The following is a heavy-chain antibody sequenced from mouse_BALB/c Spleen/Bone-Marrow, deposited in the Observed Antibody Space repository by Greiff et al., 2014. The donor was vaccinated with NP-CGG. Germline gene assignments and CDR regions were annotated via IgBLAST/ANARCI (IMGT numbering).Heavy chain of an antibody. V-gene: IGHV14-3*02. J-gene: IGHJ3*01. Sequence: SGAELVKPGASVKLSCTASGFNIKDTYMHWVKQRPEQGLEWIGRIDPANGNTKYDPKFQGKATITADTSPNTAYLQLSSLTSEDTAVYYCAAYYYGSSQFAYWGQGTLVTVSA. CDR1: GFNIKDTY. CDR3: AAYYYGSSQFAY. CDR2: IDPANGNT. D-gene: IGHD1-1*01.